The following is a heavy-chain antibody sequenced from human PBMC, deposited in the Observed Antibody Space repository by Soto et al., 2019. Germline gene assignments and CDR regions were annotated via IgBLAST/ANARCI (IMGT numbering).Heavy chain of an antibody. V-gene: IGHV3-23*01. D-gene: IGHD5-12*01. CDR2: ISGSGGST. Sequence: GGSLRLFCAASGFTFSSYAMSWVRQAPGKGLEWVSAISGSGGSTYYADSVKGRFTISRDNSKNTLYLQMNSLRAEDTAVYYCAKDLGQATKKNPWGQGTLVTVSS. CDR3: AKDLGQATKKNP. J-gene: IGHJ5*02. CDR1: GFTFSSYA.